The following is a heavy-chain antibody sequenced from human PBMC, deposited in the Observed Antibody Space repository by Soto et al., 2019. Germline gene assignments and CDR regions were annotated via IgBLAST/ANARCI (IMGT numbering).Heavy chain of an antibody. Sequence: ASVKVSCKASGYTFTSYAMHWVRQAPGQRLEWMGWINAGNGNTKYSQKFQGRVTITRDTSASTAYMELSSLRSEDTAVYYCARSLITRAPFDYWGQGTLVTVSS. CDR3: ARSLITRAPFDY. J-gene: IGHJ4*02. CDR1: GYTFTSYA. D-gene: IGHD3-10*01. V-gene: IGHV1-3*01. CDR2: INAGNGNT.